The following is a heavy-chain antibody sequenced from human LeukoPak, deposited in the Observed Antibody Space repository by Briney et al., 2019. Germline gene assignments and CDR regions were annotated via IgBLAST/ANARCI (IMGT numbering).Heavy chain of an antibody. CDR3: VRDRYYGSGSFYQMDV. J-gene: IGHJ6*02. D-gene: IGHD3-10*01. CDR1: GYTFIGYY. CDR2: INPNSGGT. V-gene: IGHV1-2*02. Sequence: GASVKVSCKASGYTFIGYYMHWVRQAPGQGLEWMGWINPNSGGTDYEQKFQGRVTMTRGTSISTAYMELSRLRSDDTAVYYCVRDRYYGSGSFYQMDVWGQGTTVTVSS.